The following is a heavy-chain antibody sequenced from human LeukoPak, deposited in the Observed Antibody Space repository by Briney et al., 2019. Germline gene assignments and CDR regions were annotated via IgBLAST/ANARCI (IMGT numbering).Heavy chain of an antibody. V-gene: IGHV3-53*01. D-gene: IGHD3-10*01. Sequence: GGSLRLSCAASGFTVSFNYMTWVRQAPGEGLEWVSLIYSGGNTYYADSVKGRFTISRDESKNTLYLQMNSLGAEDTAVYYCARVGSGSGSYGSGNYYFDDWGPGTLVTVSS. CDR3: ARVGSGSGSYGSGNYYFDD. J-gene: IGHJ4*02. CDR1: GFTVSFNY. CDR2: IYSGGNT.